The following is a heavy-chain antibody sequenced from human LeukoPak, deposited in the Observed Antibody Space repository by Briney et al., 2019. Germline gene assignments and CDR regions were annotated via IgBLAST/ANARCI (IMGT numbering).Heavy chain of an antibody. CDR2: INPNSGGT. Sequence: GASVKVSCKASGYTFTGYYMHWVRQAPGQGLEWMGWINPNSGGTNYAQKFQGRVTMTRDTSISTAYMELSRLRSDDTAVYYCARVSWNDGWWYYYYYMDVWGKGTTVTVSS. V-gene: IGHV1-2*02. D-gene: IGHD1-1*01. J-gene: IGHJ6*03. CDR3: ARVSWNDGWWYYYYYMDV. CDR1: GYTFTGYY.